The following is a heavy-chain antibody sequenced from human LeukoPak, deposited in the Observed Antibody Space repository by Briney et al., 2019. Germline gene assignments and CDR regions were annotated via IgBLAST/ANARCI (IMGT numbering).Heavy chain of an antibody. J-gene: IGHJ3*02. D-gene: IGHD3-22*01. CDR1: GFTFSSYE. CDR2: ISSSGSTI. Sequence: PGGSLRLSCSASGFTFSSYEMNWLRQAPGKGLEWVSYISSSGSTIYYADSVKGRFTISRDNAKNSLYLQMNSLRAEDTAVYYCATQRGTDYYDSSGYFDAFDIWGQGTMVTVSS. CDR3: ATQRGTDYYDSSGYFDAFDI. V-gene: IGHV3-48*03.